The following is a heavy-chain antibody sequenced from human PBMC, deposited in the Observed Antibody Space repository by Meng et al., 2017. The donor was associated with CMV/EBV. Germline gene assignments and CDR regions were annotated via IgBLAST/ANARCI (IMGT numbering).Heavy chain of an antibody. J-gene: IGHJ4*02. Sequence: GESLKISCAASGFTFSSYAMSWVRQAPGKGLEWVSAISGSGGSTYDADSVKGRFTISRDNSKNTLYLQMNSLRAEDTAVYYCAKDRLNLFTEYQLPATHFDYWGQGTLVTVSS. CDR1: GFTFSSYA. CDR2: ISGSGGST. D-gene: IGHD2-2*01. V-gene: IGHV3-23*01. CDR3: AKDRLNLFTEYQLPATHFDY.